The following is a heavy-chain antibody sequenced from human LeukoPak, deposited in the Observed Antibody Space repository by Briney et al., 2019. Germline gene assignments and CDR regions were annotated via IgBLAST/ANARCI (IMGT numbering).Heavy chain of an antibody. CDR2: INHSGST. J-gene: IGHJ4*02. D-gene: IGHD6-19*01. CDR1: GGSFSGYY. CDR3: ARYSSGWSYYFDY. V-gene: IGHV4-34*01. Sequence: XETLSLTCAVYGGSFSGYYWSWIRQPPGKGLEWIGEINHSGSTNYNPSLKSRVTISVDTSKNQFSLKLSSVTAADTAVYYCARYSSGWSYYFDYWGQGTLVTVSS.